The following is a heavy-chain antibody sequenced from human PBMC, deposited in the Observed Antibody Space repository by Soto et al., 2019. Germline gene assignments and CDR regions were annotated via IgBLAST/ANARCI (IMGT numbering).Heavy chain of an antibody. V-gene: IGHV4-59*01. Sequence: SETLSLTCTVSGGSISSYYWSWIRQPPGKGLEWIGYIYYSGSTNYNPSLKSRVTISVDTSKNQFSLKLSSVTAADTAVYYCARDRGGVSGRFYNWFDPWGQGTLVTVSS. J-gene: IGHJ5*02. CDR3: ARDRGGVSGRFYNWFDP. D-gene: IGHD3-16*01. CDR2: IYYSGST. CDR1: GGSISSYY.